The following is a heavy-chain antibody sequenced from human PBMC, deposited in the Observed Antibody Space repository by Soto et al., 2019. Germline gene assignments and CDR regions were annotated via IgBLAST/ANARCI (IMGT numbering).Heavy chain of an antibody. V-gene: IGHV3-21*01. D-gene: IGHD2-15*01. Sequence: EVQLVESGGGLVKPGGSLRLSCAASGFTFSSYSMNWVRQAPGKGLEWVSSISSTSSYIYYADSVKGRFTISRDNAKNTPYLQMNSLSAEDTAEYYCARDSAYGLGYCSGGSCYTWDYWGQGTLVTVSS. J-gene: IGHJ4*02. CDR1: GFTFSSYS. CDR2: ISSTSSYI. CDR3: ARDSAYGLGYCSGGSCYTWDY.